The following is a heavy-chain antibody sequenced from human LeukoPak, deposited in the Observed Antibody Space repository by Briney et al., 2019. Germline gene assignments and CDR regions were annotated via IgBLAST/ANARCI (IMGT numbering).Heavy chain of an antibody. Sequence: PSETLSLTCRVSGGSVSSYYSSWIRQPPGKGLEWIGNIYHSGFTNYSPSLKSRVTLSVDTSKNQFTLRLSSVNAADTAVYYCARHFSSRSHLIGYYSGHDAFELWGLGTMVTVSS. CDR2: IYHSGFT. CDR1: GGSVSSYY. CDR3: ARHFSSRSHLIGYYSGHDAFEL. D-gene: IGHD3-22*01. V-gene: IGHV4-59*08. J-gene: IGHJ3*01.